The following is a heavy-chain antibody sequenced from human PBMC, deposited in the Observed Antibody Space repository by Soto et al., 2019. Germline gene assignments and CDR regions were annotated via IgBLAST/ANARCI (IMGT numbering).Heavy chain of an antibody. CDR2: IDACNGNT. CDR1: GYTFTRNA. CDR3: ARSETDYSTFDY. D-gene: IGHD3-9*01. Sequence: QVQLVQSGAEVKKPGASVKVSCKASGYTFTRNAIHWVRQAPGQRLEWIGKIDACNGNTKYSQKFQGRVTITRDTSASAAYMELSTLGSEDTSIYYCARSETDYSTFDYGGQGTLVTVSS. V-gene: IGHV1-3*01. J-gene: IGHJ4*02.